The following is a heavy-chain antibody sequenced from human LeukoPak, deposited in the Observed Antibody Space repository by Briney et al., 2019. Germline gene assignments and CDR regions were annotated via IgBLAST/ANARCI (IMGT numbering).Heavy chain of an antibody. J-gene: IGHJ5*02. CDR1: GGSISSGGYS. CDR2: MYDSGST. D-gene: IGHD3-16*01. V-gene: IGHV4-30-2*01. CDR3: ARGVWGRVRGFNWFDP. Sequence: SETLSLTCAVSGGSISSGGYSWGWIRQTPGKGLEWIGYMYDSGSTYYNPSLESRVTISVDWSKNHFSLNLTSVTAADTAVYFCARGVWGRVRGFNWFDPWGQGTLVTVSS.